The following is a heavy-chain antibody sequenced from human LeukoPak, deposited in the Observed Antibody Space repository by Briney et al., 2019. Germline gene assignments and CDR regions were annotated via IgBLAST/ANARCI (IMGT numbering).Heavy chain of an antibody. D-gene: IGHD3-10*01. V-gene: IGHV3-49*04. CDR1: GFTFGHFA. Sequence: GGSLKLSCTASGFTFGHFAMSWVRQAPGKGQEWIGFIRMKAFGGTAEYAASVKGRFAISRDDSNSIAYLQMDSLKTEDTGIYYCVRSYDSWGQGTLVIVSS. CDR2: IRMKAFGGTA. J-gene: IGHJ4*02. CDR3: VRSYDS.